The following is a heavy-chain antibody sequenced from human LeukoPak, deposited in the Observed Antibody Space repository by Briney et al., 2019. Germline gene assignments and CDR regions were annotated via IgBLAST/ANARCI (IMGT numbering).Heavy chain of an antibody. D-gene: IGHD6-6*01. V-gene: IGHV4-59*01. J-gene: IGHJ4*02. Sequence: SETLSLTCTVSGGSISSYYWSWIRQPPGKGLEWIGYIYYSGSTNYNPSLKSRVTISVDTSKNQFSLKLSSVTAADTAVYYCAREFFSSSSSRFDYWGQGTLVTVSS. CDR2: IYYSGST. CDR3: AREFFSSSSSRFDY. CDR1: GGSISSYY.